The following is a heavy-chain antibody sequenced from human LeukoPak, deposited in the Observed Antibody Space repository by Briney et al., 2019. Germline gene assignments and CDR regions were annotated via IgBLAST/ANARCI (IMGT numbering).Heavy chain of an antibody. V-gene: IGHV3-23*01. CDR1: GFIFSSYA. D-gene: IGHD5-18*01. Sequence: GGSLRLSCAASGFIFSSYAMSWVRQAPGEGLEWVSAISGSGGSTYYADSVKGRFTISRDNSKNTLYLQMNSLRADDTAVYYCANPPPYSYGGFDYWGQGTLVTVSS. J-gene: IGHJ4*02. CDR3: ANPPPYSYGGFDY. CDR2: ISGSGGST.